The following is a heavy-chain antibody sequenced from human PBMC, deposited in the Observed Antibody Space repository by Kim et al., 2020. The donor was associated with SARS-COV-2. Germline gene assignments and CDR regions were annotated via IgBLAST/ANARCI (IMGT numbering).Heavy chain of an antibody. CDR3: AAGPYYDILTGYLRYYYGMDV. CDR2: INAGNGNT. J-gene: IGHJ6*02. D-gene: IGHD3-9*01. Sequence: ASVKVSCKASGYTFTSYAMHWVRQAPGQRLEWMGWINAGNGNTKYSQKFQGRVTITRDTSASTAYMELSSLRSEDTAVYYCAAGPYYDILTGYLRYYYGMDVWGQGTTVTVSS. CDR1: GYTFTSYA. V-gene: IGHV1-3*01.